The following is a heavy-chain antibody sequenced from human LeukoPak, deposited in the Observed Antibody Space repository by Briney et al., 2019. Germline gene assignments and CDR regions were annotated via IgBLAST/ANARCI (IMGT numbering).Heavy chain of an antibody. CDR2: ISYDGSNK. D-gene: IGHD6-6*01. CDR3: ARSSYLTKPPDY. Sequence: GGSLRLSCAASGFTLSSYAMSWVRQAPGKGLEWVAVISYDGSNKYYADSVKGRFTISRDNSKNTLYLQMDSLTPEDSAVYFCARSSYLTKPPDYWGQGTLVTVSS. CDR1: GFTLSSYA. V-gene: IGHV3-30*03. J-gene: IGHJ4*02.